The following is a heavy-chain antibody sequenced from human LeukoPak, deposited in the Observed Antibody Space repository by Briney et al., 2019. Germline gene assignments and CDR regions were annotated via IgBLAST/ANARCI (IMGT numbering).Heavy chain of an antibody. J-gene: IGHJ4*02. CDR2: ISYDGSNK. V-gene: IGHV3-30*18. D-gene: IGHD5-12*01. CDR3: AKTVSLADGYEFDY. CDR1: GFTFSNYG. Sequence: GGSLRLSCVTSGFTFSNYGMDWVRQAPGKGLEWVAVISYDGSNKYYADSVKGRFTISRDNSKNTLYLQMNSLRAEDTAVYYCAKTVSLADGYEFDYWGQGTLVTVSS.